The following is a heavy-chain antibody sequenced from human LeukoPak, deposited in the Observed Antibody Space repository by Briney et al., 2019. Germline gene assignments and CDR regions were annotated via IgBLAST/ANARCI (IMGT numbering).Heavy chain of an antibody. CDR3: ARERMVYAIGGRLFDP. V-gene: IGHV3-33*01. CDR1: GFTFSSYG. D-gene: IGHD2-8*01. J-gene: IGHJ5*02. Sequence: PGGSLRLSCAASGFTFSSYGMHWVRQAPGKGLEWVAVIWYDGSNKYYADSVKGRFTISRDNSKNTLYLQMNSLRAEDTAVYYCARERMVYAIGGRLFDPWGQGTLVTVSS. CDR2: IWYDGSNK.